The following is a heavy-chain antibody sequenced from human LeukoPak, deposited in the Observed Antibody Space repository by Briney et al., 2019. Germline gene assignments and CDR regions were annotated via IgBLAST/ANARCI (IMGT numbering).Heavy chain of an antibody. V-gene: IGHV3-23*01. Sequence: GGSLRLSCAASGITFSSHAMSWVRQAPGKGLEWVSATSAGGGSTYYADSVKGRFTISRDNSKNTLYLQMRSLRVEDTAIYYCAKDQSSSTWYNLAFDIWGQGTMVTVSS. CDR3: AKDQSSSTWYNLAFDI. J-gene: IGHJ3*02. CDR1: GITFSSHA. CDR2: TSAGGGST. D-gene: IGHD6-13*01.